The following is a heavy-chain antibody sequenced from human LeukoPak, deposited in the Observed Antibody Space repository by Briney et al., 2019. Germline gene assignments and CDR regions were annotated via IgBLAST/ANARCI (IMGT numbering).Heavy chain of an antibody. CDR2: SNTDGTI. CDR1: GFTFSYYS. Sequence: GGSLRLSCAASGFTFSYYSMNWARQAPGKGLEWISYSNTDGTISYADSVKGRFTISRDNAENSLYLQMNSLRDEDTAVYFCVSDRDYAFDFWGQGTMVTVSS. V-gene: IGHV3-48*02. J-gene: IGHJ3*01. CDR3: VSDRDYAFDF.